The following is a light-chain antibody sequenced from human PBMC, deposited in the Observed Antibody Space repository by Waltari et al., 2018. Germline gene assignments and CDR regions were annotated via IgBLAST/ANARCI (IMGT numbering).Light chain of an antibody. Sequence: QSVLTQPPSVSAAPGQKVTIPCSGRTSNIGNYYVSWYHQVPGEAPKLLIFDNNKRPSGIPDRFSASKSGTSATLGITGLQTGDEADYYCATWDNSLRNVVFGGGTKLTVL. CDR1: TSNIGNYY. CDR3: ATWDNSLRNVV. CDR2: DNN. V-gene: IGLV1-51*01. J-gene: IGLJ2*01.